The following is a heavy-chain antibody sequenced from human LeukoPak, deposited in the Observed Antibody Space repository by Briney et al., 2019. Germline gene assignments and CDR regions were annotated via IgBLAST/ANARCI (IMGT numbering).Heavy chain of an antibody. CDR3: AIHPIYYDSSGYYTDY. CDR1: GGSISSGGYS. CDR2: IYYSGST. V-gene: IGHV4-61*08. J-gene: IGHJ4*02. D-gene: IGHD3-22*01. Sequence: SETLSLTCAVSGGSISSGGYSWSWIRQPPGKGPEWIGYIYYSGSTNYNPSLKSRVTISADTSKNQFSLKLSSVTAADTAVYYCAIHPIYYDSSGYYTDYWGQGTLVTVSS.